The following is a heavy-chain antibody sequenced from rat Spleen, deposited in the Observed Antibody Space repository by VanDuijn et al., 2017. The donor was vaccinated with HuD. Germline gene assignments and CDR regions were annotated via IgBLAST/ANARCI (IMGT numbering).Heavy chain of an antibody. Sequence: EVQLVESGGGLVQPGRSLKLSCVASGFTFSNYGMAWVRQTPGKGLEWVSSVSSDGVNTYYPDSVKGRFTISRDNAKSTLYLQMDSLRSEDTATYYCARRPFDYWGQGVMVTVSS. CDR2: VSSDGVNT. CDR3: ARRPFDY. CDR1: GFTFSNYG. V-gene: IGHV5S13*01. J-gene: IGHJ2*01.